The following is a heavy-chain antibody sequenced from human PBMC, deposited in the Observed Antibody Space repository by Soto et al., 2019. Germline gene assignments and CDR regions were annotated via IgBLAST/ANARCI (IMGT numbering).Heavy chain of an antibody. V-gene: IGHV1-3*01. CDR1: GYTLTTYA. CDR3: ARADCSSITCYFYYGMDV. J-gene: IGHJ6*02. Sequence: QVQLVQSGAELKTPGASVKVSCKASGYTLTTYAMHWVRQAPGQRLEWMGWINGGNGNTKYSQRFQGRVTITRDTSASTEYMELSSLTSEDTAVYYCARADCSSITCYFYYGMDVWGQGTTVTVSS. CDR2: INGGNGNT. D-gene: IGHD2-2*01.